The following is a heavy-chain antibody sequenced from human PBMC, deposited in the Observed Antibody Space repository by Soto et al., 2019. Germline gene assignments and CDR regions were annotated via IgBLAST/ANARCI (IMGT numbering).Heavy chain of an antibody. D-gene: IGHD3-10*01. Sequence: QVQLVQSGAEVKKPGASVKVSCKASGYTFTSYDINWVRQATGQGLEWMGWMNPNSGNTGYAQKFQGRVTMTRNTYISTAYMELSSLRSEDTAVYYCARGRLGYYGSGSYYTTSAYYMDVWGKGTTVTVSS. CDR3: ARGRLGYYGSGSYYTTSAYYMDV. CDR2: MNPNSGNT. V-gene: IGHV1-8*01. J-gene: IGHJ6*03. CDR1: GYTFTSYD.